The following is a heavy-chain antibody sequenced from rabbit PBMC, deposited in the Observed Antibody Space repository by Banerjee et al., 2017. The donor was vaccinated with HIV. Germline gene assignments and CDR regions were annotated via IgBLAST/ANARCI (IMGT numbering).Heavy chain of an antibody. CDR1: GFDVSSYY. V-gene: IGHV1S7*01. Sequence: QLKETGGGLVQPGGSLTLSCKASGFDVSSYYMSWVRQAPGKGLEWIAIIYTGQGNADYANWVNGRFTISSDNAQNTVDLQMTSLTAADTATYFCVRDPGVEYYFNLWGPGTLVTVS. D-gene: IGHD4-1*01. J-gene: IGHJ4*01. CDR2: IYTGQGNA. CDR3: VRDPGVEYYFNL.